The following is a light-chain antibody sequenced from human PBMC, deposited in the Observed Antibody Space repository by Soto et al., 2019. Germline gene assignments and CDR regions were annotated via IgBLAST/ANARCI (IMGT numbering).Light chain of an antibody. Sequence: EIVLTQSTATLSVSPGERATLSCRDSQSVSSNLAWYQQKPGQAPRLLIYGASTRATGIPARFSGSGSGTEFTLTISSLQSEDFAVYYCQQYNNWPPVTFGQGTRLEIK. J-gene: IGKJ5*01. V-gene: IGKV3-15*01. CDR2: GAS. CDR3: QQYNNWPPVT. CDR1: QSVSSN.